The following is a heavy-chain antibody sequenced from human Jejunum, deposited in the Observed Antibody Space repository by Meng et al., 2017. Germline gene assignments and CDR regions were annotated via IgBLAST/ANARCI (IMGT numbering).Heavy chain of an antibody. CDR3: ARGGAFVDY. V-gene: IGHV4-59*01. CDR1: GGSISGYY. CDR2: IYYNGNT. Sequence: GSLRLSCSVSGGSISGYYWSWIRQPPGKGLEWLAYIYYNGNTKYNPFLTSRVTISLDTSKNQFSLKLSSVTAADTAIYYCARGGAFVDYCGQGTLVTVSS. D-gene: IGHD3-16*01. J-gene: IGHJ4*02.